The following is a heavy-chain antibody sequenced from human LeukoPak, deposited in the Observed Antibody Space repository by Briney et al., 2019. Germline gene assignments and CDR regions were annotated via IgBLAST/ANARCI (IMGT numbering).Heavy chain of an antibody. Sequence: PGGSLRLSCAASGFTFSSYAMSWVRQAPGKGLEWVSAISSSGGSTYYADSVKGRFTISRDNSKNTLYLQMNSLRAEDTAVYYCARDRDQDVDTAMGTPDYWGQGTLVTVSS. CDR2: ISSSGGST. V-gene: IGHV3-23*01. CDR3: ARDRDQDVDTAMGTPDY. CDR1: GFTFSSYA. J-gene: IGHJ4*02. D-gene: IGHD5-18*01.